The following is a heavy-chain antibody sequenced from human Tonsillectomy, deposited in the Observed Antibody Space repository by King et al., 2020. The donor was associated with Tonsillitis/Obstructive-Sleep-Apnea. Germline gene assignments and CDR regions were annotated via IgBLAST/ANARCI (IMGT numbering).Heavy chain of an antibody. CDR3: AKVTAPFCSHSSCYLDV. D-gene: IGHD2-15*01. CDR1: GFTFDDYA. J-gene: IGHJ6*04. CDR2: ISWNSGNV. Sequence: QLVQSGGGLVQPGRSLRLSCAASGFTFDDYAMHWVRQGPGKGLEWVSGISWNSGNVAYAESVKGRFTISRDNAKNSLYLQMNSLRAEDTALYFCAKVTAPFCSHSSCYLDVWGNGTTVTVSS. V-gene: IGHV3-9*01.